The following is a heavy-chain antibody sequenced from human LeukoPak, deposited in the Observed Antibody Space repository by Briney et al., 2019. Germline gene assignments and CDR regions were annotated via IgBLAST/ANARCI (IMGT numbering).Heavy chain of an antibody. D-gene: IGHD3-3*01. Sequence: SGGSLRLSCAASGFSFDDAWMNWVRQAPGKGLEWVGIIRGKTAGGTTDYGARVKGRFSISRDDSKDMVFLQMNSLKTDGTGVYYCTRGEWNWGRGTLVTVSS. J-gene: IGHJ4*02. CDR2: IRGKTAGGTT. CDR3: TRGEWN. CDR1: GFSFDDAW. V-gene: IGHV3-15*01.